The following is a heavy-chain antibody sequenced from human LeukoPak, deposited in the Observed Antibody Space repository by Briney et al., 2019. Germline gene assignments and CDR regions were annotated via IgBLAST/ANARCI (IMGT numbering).Heavy chain of an antibody. V-gene: IGHV3-49*04. J-gene: IGHJ4*02. CDR2: IRGKAYGGTT. D-gene: IGHD3-9*01. Sequence: AGGSLRLSCTASGFTLVDYGVGWVRQAPGRGLQWVGFIRGKAYGGTTEYAASVKGRFSISRDDSNTIAYLHMNSLKTEDTAVYYCVRDTDWSYDYWGQGTLVTVSS. CDR1: GFTLVDYG. CDR3: VRDTDWSYDY.